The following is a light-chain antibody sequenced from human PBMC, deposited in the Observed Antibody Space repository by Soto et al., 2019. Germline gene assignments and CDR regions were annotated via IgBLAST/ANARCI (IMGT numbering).Light chain of an antibody. Sequence: AIQMTQSPSSLSASVGDRVTITCRASQGIRNDLDWFQQKPGKAPKLLIYAASNLQSGVPARFSGSGSGTDITITISSLQPEDFATYYCLQKDFYPFTFGPGTKVDIK. CDR1: QGIRND. CDR2: AAS. J-gene: IGKJ3*01. CDR3: LQKDFYPFT. V-gene: IGKV1-6*01.